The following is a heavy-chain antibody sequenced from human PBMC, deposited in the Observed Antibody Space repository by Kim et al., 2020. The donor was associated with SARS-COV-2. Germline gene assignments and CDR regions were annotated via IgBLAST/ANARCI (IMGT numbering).Heavy chain of an antibody. CDR3: ARARGGAYYYGMDV. Sequence: GGSLRLSCAASGFTFSSYAMYWVRQAPGKGLEWVAVLSYDGSNEYYADSVKGRFTISRDNSKNTLYLQMNSLRPEDTAAYYCARARGGAYYYGMDVWGQGTTVTVSS. J-gene: IGHJ6*02. D-gene: IGHD3-10*01. CDR2: LSYDGSNE. CDR1: GFTFSSYA. V-gene: IGHV3-30-3*01.